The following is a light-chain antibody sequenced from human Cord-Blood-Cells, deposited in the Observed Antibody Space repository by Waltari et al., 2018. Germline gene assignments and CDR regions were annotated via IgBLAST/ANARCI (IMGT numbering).Light chain of an antibody. J-gene: IGLJ1*01. V-gene: IGLV2-11*01. CDR2: DVS. CDR1: SSDVGGYNY. CDR3: CSCAGSLHV. Sequence: QSALTQPRSVSGSPGQSVTISCTGTSSDVGGYNYVSWYQQHPGKAPKLMIYDVSKRPSGVPDRFSGSKSGNTASLTISGLQAEDEADYYCCSCAGSLHVFGTGTKVTVL.